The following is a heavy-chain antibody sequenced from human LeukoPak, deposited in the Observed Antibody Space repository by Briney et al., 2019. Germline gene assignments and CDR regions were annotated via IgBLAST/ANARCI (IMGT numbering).Heavy chain of an antibody. J-gene: IGHJ4*02. CDR1: GGSISGSSYY. D-gene: IGHD5-24*01. Sequence: PSGTLSLTCTVSGGSISGSSYYWGWIRQPPGKGLEWIGSIYYSGSTYYNPSLKSRVTISVDTSKNQFSLKLNSVTATDTAVYYCARPTEEMATINAYFHYWGQGTLVTVSS. V-gene: IGHV4-39*01. CDR2: IYYSGST. CDR3: ARPTEEMATINAYFHY.